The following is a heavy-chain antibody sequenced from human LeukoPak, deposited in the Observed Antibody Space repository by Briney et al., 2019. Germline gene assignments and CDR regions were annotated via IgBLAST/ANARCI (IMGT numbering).Heavy chain of an antibody. V-gene: IGHV3-64*02. CDR3: ARGCRGACRGIDY. D-gene: IGHD2-15*01. CDR2: ITSNGGST. CDR1: GFTFSNYV. Sequence: GGSLRLSCAASGFTFSNYVMHWVRQAPGKGLEYVSAITSNGGSTYYADSVKGRFTISRDNSKNTLYLQMGSLRAEDMAVYYCARGCRGACRGIDYSGDGRLVTVSS. J-gene: IGHJ4*03.